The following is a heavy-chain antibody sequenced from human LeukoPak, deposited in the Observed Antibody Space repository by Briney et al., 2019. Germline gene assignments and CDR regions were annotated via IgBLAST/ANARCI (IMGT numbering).Heavy chain of an antibody. D-gene: IGHD3-22*01. J-gene: IGHJ4*02. CDR3: ARVTGYMIEDYFDY. V-gene: IGHV4-61*02. CDR2: IYTSGST. Sequence: SETLSLTCTVSGGSISSGSYYWSWIRQPAGKGLEWIGRIYTSGSTNYNPSLKSRVTISVETSKNQFSLKLRSVTAADTAVYYCARVTGYMIEDYFDYWGQGTLVTVSS. CDR1: GGSISSGSYY.